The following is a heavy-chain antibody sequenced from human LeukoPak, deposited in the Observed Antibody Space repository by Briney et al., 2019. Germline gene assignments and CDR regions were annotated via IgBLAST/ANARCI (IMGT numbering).Heavy chain of an antibody. V-gene: IGHV1-46*01. CDR3: AREFAHVDTAMVFDY. CDR1: GYTFTSYY. J-gene: IGHJ4*02. Sequence: GASVKVSCKASGYTFTSYYIHWVRQAPGQGLEWMGIINPSGGSTSYAQKFQGRVTMTRDTSTSTVYMELSGLRSEDTAVYYCAREFAHVDTAMVFDYWGQGTLVTVSS. D-gene: IGHD5-18*01. CDR2: INPSGGST.